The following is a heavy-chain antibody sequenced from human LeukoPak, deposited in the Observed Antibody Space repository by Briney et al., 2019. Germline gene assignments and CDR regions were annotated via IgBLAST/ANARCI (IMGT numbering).Heavy chain of an antibody. CDR3: ARDPPGYGDYQYYFDY. CDR2: ISSSSTYI. V-gene: IGHV3-21*01. Sequence: GGSLRLSCAASGFTFNSCTMHWVRQAPGKGLEWVSSISSSSTYISHADSVKGRFTISRDNAKNSLYLQMNSLRAEDTAVYYCARDPPGYGDYQYYFDYWGQGTLVTVSS. J-gene: IGHJ4*02. CDR1: GFTFNSCT. D-gene: IGHD4-17*01.